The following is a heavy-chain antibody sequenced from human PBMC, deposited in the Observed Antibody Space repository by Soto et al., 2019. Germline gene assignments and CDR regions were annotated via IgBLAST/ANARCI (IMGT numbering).Heavy chain of an antibody. D-gene: IGHD3-22*01. CDR2: IIPIFGTA. CDR3: ATSPRLSIVLVTDYFDY. V-gene: IGHV1-69*06. Sequence: SVKVSCKASGGTFSSYAISWVRQAPGQGLEWMGGIIPIFGTANYAQKFQGRVTITADKSTSTAYMELSSLRSEDTAVYYCATSPRLSIVLVTDYFDYWGQGTLVTVSS. CDR1: GGTFSSYA. J-gene: IGHJ4*02.